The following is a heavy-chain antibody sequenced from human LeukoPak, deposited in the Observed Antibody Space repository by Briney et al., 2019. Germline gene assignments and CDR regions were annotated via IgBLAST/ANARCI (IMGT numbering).Heavy chain of an antibody. Sequence: PSEILSLTCAVYGGSFSGYYWSWIRQPPGKGLEWIGEINHSGSTNYNPSLKSRVTISVDTSKNQFSLKLSSVTAADTAVYYCARGYCSSTSCYDYWGQGTLVTVSS. CDR3: ARGYCSSTSCYDY. CDR2: INHSGST. D-gene: IGHD2-2*01. CDR1: GGSFSGYY. V-gene: IGHV4-34*01. J-gene: IGHJ4*02.